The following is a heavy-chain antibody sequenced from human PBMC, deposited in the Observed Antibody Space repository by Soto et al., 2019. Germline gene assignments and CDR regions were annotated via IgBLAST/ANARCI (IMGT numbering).Heavy chain of an antibody. CDR3: ARVPGDSSGYYFDY. J-gene: IGHJ4*02. CDR2: IYHSGST. V-gene: IGHV4-4*02. CDR1: GGSISSSNW. D-gene: IGHD3-22*01. Sequence: SETLSLTFAVSGGSISSSNWWSWVRQPPGKGLEWIGEIYHSGSTNYNPSLKSRVTISVDKSKNQFSLKLSSVTAADTAVFYCARVPGDSSGYYFDYWGQGTLVTVSS.